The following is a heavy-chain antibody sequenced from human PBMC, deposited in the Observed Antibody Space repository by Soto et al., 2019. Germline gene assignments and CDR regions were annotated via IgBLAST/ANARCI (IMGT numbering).Heavy chain of an antibody. Sequence: QVKLVQSGAEVKKPGASVMVSCQASGYSFNNYLISWVRQAPGQGPEWVGWISADNGNTNYGQKFLGRVTMTTDTSTSTAYMDLRSLRSDETAVYYCARVYYDSSGFYHEDHWGQGTLVTVSS. D-gene: IGHD3-22*01. CDR2: ISADNGNT. V-gene: IGHV1-18*01. J-gene: IGHJ1*01. CDR3: ARVYYDSSGFYHEDH. CDR1: GYSFNNYL.